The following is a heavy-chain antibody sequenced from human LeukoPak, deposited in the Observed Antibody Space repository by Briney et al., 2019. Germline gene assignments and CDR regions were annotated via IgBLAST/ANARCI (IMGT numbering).Heavy chain of an antibody. D-gene: IGHD4-23*01. CDR2: IYYSGST. J-gene: IGHJ4*02. V-gene: IGHV4-39*01. Sequence: PSETLSLTCTVSGGSISSSSYYWGWILQPPGKGLERIGSIYYSGSTYYNPSLKSRVTISVDTSRNQFSLKLSSVTAADTAVYYCARHDYGGNSVYSGLFDSWGQGTLVTVSS. CDR1: GGSISSSSYY. CDR3: ARHDYGGNSVYSGLFDS.